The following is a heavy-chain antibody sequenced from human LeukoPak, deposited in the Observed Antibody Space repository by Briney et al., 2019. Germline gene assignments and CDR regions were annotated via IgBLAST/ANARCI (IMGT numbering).Heavy chain of an antibody. Sequence: SETLSLTCTVSGGSISSYYWSWIRQPAGKGLEWIGRIYTSGSTSYNPSLKSRVTISVDTSKNQFSLKLSSVTTADTAVYYCASLYNWNGRGLDYWGQGTLVTVSS. CDR3: ASLYNWNGRGLDY. CDR2: IYTSGST. J-gene: IGHJ4*02. D-gene: IGHD1-1*01. V-gene: IGHV4-4*07. CDR1: GGSISSYY.